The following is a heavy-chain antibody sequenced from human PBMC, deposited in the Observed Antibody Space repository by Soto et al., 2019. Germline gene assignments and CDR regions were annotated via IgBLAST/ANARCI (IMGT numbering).Heavy chain of an antibody. V-gene: IGHV5-10-1*01. CDR1: GYSFTSYW. CDR3: ARSDSSSWGLVDYV. J-gene: IGHJ6*02. CDR2: IDPSDSYT. Sequence: GESLKISCKGSGYSFTSYWISWVLQMRGKGLEWMWRIDPSDSYTNYSPSFQCHVTISADKSISTAYLQWSSLKASETAMYYCARSDSSSWGLVDYVWGQGTTVTVSS. D-gene: IGHD6-13*01.